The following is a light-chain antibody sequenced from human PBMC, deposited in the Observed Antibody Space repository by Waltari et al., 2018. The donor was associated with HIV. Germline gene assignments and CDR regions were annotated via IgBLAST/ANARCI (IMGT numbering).Light chain of an antibody. CDR2: GVY. J-gene: IGLJ2*01. CDR1: TRDIGLFDS. V-gene: IGLV2-14*01. Sequence: QSALTQPASVSGSPGQSITISCAGTTRDIGLFDSVPWYQQHPGRAPQLMIFGVYSRPSGVSSRFSGSKSGNTASLTISGLQAEDEANYYCCSYTAIHTLIFGGGTKLTVL. CDR3: CSYTAIHTLI.